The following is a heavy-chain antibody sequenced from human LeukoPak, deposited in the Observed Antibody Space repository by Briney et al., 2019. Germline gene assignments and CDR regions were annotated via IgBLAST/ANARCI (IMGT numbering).Heavy chain of an antibody. Sequence: GGSLRLSCAASGFTFSSYGMHWVRQSPGEGLEWVAFIRYDGSNKYYADSVKGRFTISRDNSKNTLYLQMNSLRAEDTAVYYCAKERDTAMVTIYYWGQGTLVTVSS. J-gene: IGHJ4*02. CDR3: AKERDTAMVTIYY. CDR2: IRYDGSNK. CDR1: GFTFSSYG. D-gene: IGHD5-18*01. V-gene: IGHV3-30*02.